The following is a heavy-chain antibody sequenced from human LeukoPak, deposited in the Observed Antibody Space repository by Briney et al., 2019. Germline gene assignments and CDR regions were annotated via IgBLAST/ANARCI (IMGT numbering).Heavy chain of an antibody. D-gene: IGHD3-3*01. CDR3: AKDWDPLTISEYYMDV. CDR1: KFTFSSYA. V-gene: IGHV3-23*01. J-gene: IGHJ6*03. CDR2: ISASGGST. Sequence: PGGSLRLSCAASKFTFSSYAMSWVRQAPGKGLEWVSAISASGGSTYYADSVKGRFTVSRDNSKNTLYLQMESLRAEDTAVYYCAKDWDPLTISEYYMDVWGKGTTITVPS.